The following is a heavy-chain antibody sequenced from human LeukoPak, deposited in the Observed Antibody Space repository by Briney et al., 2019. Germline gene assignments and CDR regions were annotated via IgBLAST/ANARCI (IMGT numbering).Heavy chain of an antibody. CDR1: GGSISSYY. V-gene: IGHV4-59*01. CDR2: NYYSGIT. D-gene: IGHD2-21*01. Sequence: PSETLSLTCSVSGGSISSYYWSWIRQPPGKGLEWIGYNYYSGITNYNPSLKSRVTISVDTSKNQFSLKLSSLTAADTAVYYCARGQVVVIARRYYYYMDVWGKGTTVTVSS. CDR3: ARGQVVVIARRYYYYMDV. J-gene: IGHJ6*03.